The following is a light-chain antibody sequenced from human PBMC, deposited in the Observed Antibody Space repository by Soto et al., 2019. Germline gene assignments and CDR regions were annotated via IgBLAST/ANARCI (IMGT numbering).Light chain of an antibody. V-gene: IGKV1-12*01. CDR2: AAS. J-gene: IGKJ1*01. CDR1: QGIFNW. CDR3: QQPNSFPWT. Sequence: IPMTQSPSSVSASVGDRVTITCRASQGIFNWLAWYQQKPGKAPKLLISAASTLQIGVPSRFSGSGSGTDFTLTISSLQPEDIATYYCQQPNSFPWTFGQGTKVEIK.